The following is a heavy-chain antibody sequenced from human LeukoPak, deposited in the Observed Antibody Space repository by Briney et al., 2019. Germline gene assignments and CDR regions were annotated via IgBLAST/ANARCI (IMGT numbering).Heavy chain of an antibody. J-gene: IGHJ4*02. CDR1: GGSISSFY. Sequence: SETLSLTCTVSGGSISSFYWTWIRQPPGKGLEWIGYISNSGSTNYNPSLKSRVTISVETSKNQFSLKLSSVTAADTAVYYCAGPDYDSGWYSFDYWGQGTLVTVSS. CDR2: ISNSGST. CDR3: AGPDYDSGWYSFDY. D-gene: IGHD6-19*01. V-gene: IGHV4-59*08.